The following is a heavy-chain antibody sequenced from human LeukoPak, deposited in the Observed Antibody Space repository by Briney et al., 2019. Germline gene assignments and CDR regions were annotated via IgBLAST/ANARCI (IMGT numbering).Heavy chain of an antibody. V-gene: IGHV3-33*01. CDR2: IWYDGSNK. CDR3: AREVRYFVWLSALDY. D-gene: IGHD3-9*01. J-gene: IGHJ4*02. CDR1: GCTFSSYG. Sequence: PGGSLRLSCAASGCTFSSYGMHWVRQAPGKGLEWVAVIWYDGSNKYYADSVKGRFTISRDNSKNTLYLQMNSLRAEDKAVYYCAREVRYFVWLSALDYWGQGTLVTVSS.